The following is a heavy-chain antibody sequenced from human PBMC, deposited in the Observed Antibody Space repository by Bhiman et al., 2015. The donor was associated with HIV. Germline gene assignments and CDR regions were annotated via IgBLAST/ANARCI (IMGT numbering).Heavy chain of an antibody. CDR3: ARGPWWLLHYYLDY. V-gene: IGHV3-7*03. Sequence: EVHLVESGGGLVQPGESLRLSCAASGFTFSYFWMSWVRQAPGKGLEWVANIKQDGSEKYYVDSVKGRFTISRDNAKNSLFLQMNSLRAEDTAVYYCARGPWWLLHYYLDYWGQGTLVTVSS. CDR2: IKQDGSEK. J-gene: IGHJ4*02. D-gene: IGHD2-15*01. CDR1: GFTFSYFW.